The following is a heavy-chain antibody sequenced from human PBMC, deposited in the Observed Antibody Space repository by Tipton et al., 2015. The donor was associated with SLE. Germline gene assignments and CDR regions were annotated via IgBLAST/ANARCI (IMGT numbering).Heavy chain of an antibody. CDR2: VNHSGGT. CDR3: ARVDTALVFPFGGYYFDY. V-gene: IGHV4-34*01. D-gene: IGHD5-18*01. Sequence: TLSLTCAVYGGSFSGYYWSWIRQPPGKGLEWIGEVNHSGGTNYNSSLKSRVTISVDTSKNQFYLKLSSVTAADTAVYYCARVDTALVFPFGGYYFDYWGQGILVTVSS. J-gene: IGHJ4*02. CDR1: GGSFSGYY.